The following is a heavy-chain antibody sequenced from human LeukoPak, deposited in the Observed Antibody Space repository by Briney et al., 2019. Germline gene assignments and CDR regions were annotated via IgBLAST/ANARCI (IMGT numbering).Heavy chain of an antibody. CDR3: ARDHKGYYDFWSGYYNWYYYYYMDV. D-gene: IGHD3-3*01. Sequence: ASVKVSCKASGYTFTGYYMHWVRQAPGQGLEWMGWISAYNGNTNYAQKLQGRVTMTTDTSTSTAYMELRSLRSDDTAVYYCARDHKGYYDFWSGYYNWYYYYYMDVWGKGTTVTVSS. CDR1: GYTFTGYY. CDR2: ISAYNGNT. V-gene: IGHV1-18*04. J-gene: IGHJ6*03.